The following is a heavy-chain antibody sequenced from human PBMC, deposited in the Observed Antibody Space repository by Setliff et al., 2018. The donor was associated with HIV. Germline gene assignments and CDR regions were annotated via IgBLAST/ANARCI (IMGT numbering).Heavy chain of an antibody. D-gene: IGHD4-17*01. Sequence: ASETLSLTCAVSGGSISSSDWWSWVRQPPGKGLEWIGEIYESGSANYNPSLTSRVTISVDTSKNQFSLKVASVTAADTAVYYCVRQHGDYAFDPWGQGTLVTV. CDR1: GGSISSSDW. CDR3: VRQHGDYAFDP. CDR2: IYESGSA. J-gene: IGHJ5*02. V-gene: IGHV4-4*02.